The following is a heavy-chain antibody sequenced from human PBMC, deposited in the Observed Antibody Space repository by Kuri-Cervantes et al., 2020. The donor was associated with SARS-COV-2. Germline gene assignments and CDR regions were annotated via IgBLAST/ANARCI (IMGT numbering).Heavy chain of an antibody. CDR3: AREGRTAAGTWSYYYYYYMDV. V-gene: IGHV4-34*10. J-gene: IGHJ6*03. CDR2: VNHSGST. CDR1: GESFSGYY. D-gene: IGHD6-13*01. Sequence: SETLSLTCAFYGESFSGYYWNWIRQPPGKGLEWIGEVNHSGSTNYNPPLKSRVTMSVDTSKNQFSLKLSSVTAADTAVYYCAREGRTAAGTWSYYYYYYMDVWGKGTTVTVSS.